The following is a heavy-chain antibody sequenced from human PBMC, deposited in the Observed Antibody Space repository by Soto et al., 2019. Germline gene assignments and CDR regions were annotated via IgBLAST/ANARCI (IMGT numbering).Heavy chain of an antibody. V-gene: IGHV1-18*01. D-gene: IGHD3-10*01. J-gene: IGHJ6*02. CDR3: ARDREAPYYYGSGTSHGMDV. CDR1: GYTFTSYG. CDR2: ISAYNGNT. Sequence: QVQLVQSGAEVKKPGASVKVSCKASGYTFTSYGISWVRQAPGQGLEWMGWISAYNGNTNYAQKFQGRVTITADESTSTAYMELSSLRSEDTAVYYCARDREAPYYYGSGTSHGMDVWGQGTTVTVSS.